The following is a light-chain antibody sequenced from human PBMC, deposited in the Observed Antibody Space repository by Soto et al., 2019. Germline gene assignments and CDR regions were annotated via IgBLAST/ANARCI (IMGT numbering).Light chain of an antibody. CDR2: YTS. CDR3: QHHTT. Sequence: EIVMTQSPATLSVSPGERANLSCRASQSIGTKLTWYQWKPGQAPRLLIYYTSTRATGVPARFSGSGSGTEFTLTISSLQSEDFAVYYCQHHTTFGPGTKVDIK. CDR1: QSIGTK. V-gene: IGKV3-15*01. J-gene: IGKJ3*01.